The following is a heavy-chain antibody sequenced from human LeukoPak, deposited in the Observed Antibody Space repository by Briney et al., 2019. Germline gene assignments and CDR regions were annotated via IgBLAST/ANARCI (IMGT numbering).Heavy chain of an antibody. CDR2: ISYDGSNK. CDR3: ARDRYSKGIAAAGLDY. CDR1: GFTFSSYG. V-gene: IGHV3-30*03. Sequence: GGSLRLSCAASGFTFSSYGMHWVRQAPGKGLEWVAVISYDGSNKYYADSVKGRFTISRDNSKNTLYLQMNSLRAEDTAVYYCARDRYSKGIAAAGLDYWGQGTLVTVSS. D-gene: IGHD6-13*01. J-gene: IGHJ4*02.